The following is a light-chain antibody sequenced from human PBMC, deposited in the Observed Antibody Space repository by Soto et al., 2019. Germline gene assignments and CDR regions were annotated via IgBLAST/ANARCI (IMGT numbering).Light chain of an antibody. J-gene: IGKJ1*01. Sequence: DIQMTQSPSTLSASVGDRVTITCRASQSISSWLAWYQQKPGKAPKVLIFDASSLESGVPSRFSGSGSATEFTLTISSLQPDDFATXXXQQYSTYPWTFGQGTKVDIK. CDR1: QSISSW. CDR2: DAS. V-gene: IGKV1-5*01. CDR3: QQYSTYPWT.